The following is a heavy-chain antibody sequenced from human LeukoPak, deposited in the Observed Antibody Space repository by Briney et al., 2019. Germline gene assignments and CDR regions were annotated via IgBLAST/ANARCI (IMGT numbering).Heavy chain of an antibody. D-gene: IGHD2-21*01. CDR1: GFTFDDYW. CDR3: ARDRAECGGDCYDY. V-gene: IGHV3-53*01. Sequence: GGSLRLSCAASGFTFDDYWMSWVRQAPGKGLEWVSVIYSGGSTYYADSVKGRFTISRDNSKNTLYLQMNSLRAEDTAVYYCARDRAECGGDCYDYWGQGTLVTVSS. CDR2: IYSGGST. J-gene: IGHJ4*02.